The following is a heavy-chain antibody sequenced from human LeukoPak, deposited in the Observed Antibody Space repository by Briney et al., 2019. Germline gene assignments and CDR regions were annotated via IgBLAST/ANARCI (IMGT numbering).Heavy chain of an antibody. V-gene: IGHV4-39*01. CDR1: GGSISSSSYY. J-gene: IGHJ4*02. CDR2: IYYSGST. CDR3: ARQDYDSGGYYSLNYFDH. Sequence: SETLSLTCTVSGGSISSSSYYWGWIRQPPGKGLEWIGSIYYSGSTYYNPSLKSRVTISVDTSKNQFSLKLSSVTAADTAVYYCARQDYDSGGYYSLNYFDHWGQGTLVTVSS. D-gene: IGHD3-22*01.